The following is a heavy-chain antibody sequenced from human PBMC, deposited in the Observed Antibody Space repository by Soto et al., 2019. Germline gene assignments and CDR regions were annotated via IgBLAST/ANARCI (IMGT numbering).Heavy chain of an antibody. J-gene: IGHJ4*02. CDR3: ARGRYGDY. D-gene: IGHD1-1*01. V-gene: IGHV1-8*01. CDR1: GYTFSTHD. Sequence: ASVKVSCKASGYTFSTHDMNWVRQAPGQGLEWMGWINPNSGNTGYAQNFQGGVTVTRDTSISTVYMELSSLRSEDTAVYYCARGRYGDYWGQGALVTVSS. CDR2: INPNSGNT.